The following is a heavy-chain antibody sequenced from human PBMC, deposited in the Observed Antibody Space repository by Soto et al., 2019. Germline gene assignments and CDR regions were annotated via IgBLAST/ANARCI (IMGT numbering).Heavy chain of an antibody. V-gene: IGHV1-46*01. Sequence: QAQLLQSGPEVKKPGASVKISCRASGYTFTSHHVHWVRQAPGQGLEWMGIISPESGGTTYAQNFEDRVTMTRETSTSTFYMEVRNLRNEDTAVYFCARTRVVVAAEFDLWGQGTLVNVSS. D-gene: IGHD6-19*01. CDR1: GYTFTSHH. CDR3: ARTRVVVAAEFDL. J-gene: IGHJ5*02. CDR2: ISPESGGT.